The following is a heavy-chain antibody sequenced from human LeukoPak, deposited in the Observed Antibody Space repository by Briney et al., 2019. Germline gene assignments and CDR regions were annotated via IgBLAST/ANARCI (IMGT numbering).Heavy chain of an antibody. CDR1: GFTFSNYA. CDR3: ARDLRKGRYFDY. J-gene: IGHJ4*02. V-gene: IGHV3-23*01. Sequence: GGSLRLSCAASGFTFSNYAMNWVRQAPGKGLEWVSLISGSTGSTYYADSVKGRFSISRDNSKNTVYLQMDSLRAEDTAVYYCARDLRKGRYFDYWGQGTLVTVSS. CDR2: ISGSTGST. D-gene: IGHD3-10*01.